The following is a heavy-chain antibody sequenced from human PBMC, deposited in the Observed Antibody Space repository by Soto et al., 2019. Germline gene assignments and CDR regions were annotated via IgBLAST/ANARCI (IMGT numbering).Heavy chain of an antibody. CDR2: IYYSGST. D-gene: IGHD2-15*01. CDR3: ARGIVVVVAAPNWFDP. CDR1: GGSISSGGYY. Sequence: SETLSLTCTVSGGSISSGGYYWSWIRQHPGKGLEWIGYIYYSGSTYYNPSLKSRVTISVDTSKNQFSLKLSSVTAADTAVYYCARGIVVVVAAPNWFDPWGQGTLVTVST. J-gene: IGHJ5*02. V-gene: IGHV4-31*02.